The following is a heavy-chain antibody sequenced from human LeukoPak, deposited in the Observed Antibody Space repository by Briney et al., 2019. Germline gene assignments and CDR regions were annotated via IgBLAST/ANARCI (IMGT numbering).Heavy chain of an antibody. J-gene: IGHJ4*02. Sequence: AGGSLRLSSAASGFTVTSNYMSWVRQAPGKGLEWVSGIYSGGSTYSADSVKGRFTISRDNSKNTLYLQMNSLRAEDTAVYDCARGASNFDFGGEGTLVTVSS. CDR3: ARGASNFDF. V-gene: IGHV3-66*01. CDR2: IYSGGST. CDR1: GFTVTSNY.